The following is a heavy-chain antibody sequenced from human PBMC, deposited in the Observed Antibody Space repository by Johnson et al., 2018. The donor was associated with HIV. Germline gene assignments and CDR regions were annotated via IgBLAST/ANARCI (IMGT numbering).Heavy chain of an antibody. CDR1: GFTFSSYA. J-gene: IGHJ3*02. V-gene: IGHV3-23*04. Sequence: MLLVESGGGVVQPGRSLRLSCAASGFTFSSYAMSWVRQAPGKGLEWVSAISGSGGSTYYADSVKGRFTISRDNSKNTLYLQMNSLRAEDTAVYYCAKDRGGTPPMGAFDIWGQGTMVTVSS. CDR2: ISGSGGST. CDR3: AKDRGGTPPMGAFDI. D-gene: IGHD3-10*01.